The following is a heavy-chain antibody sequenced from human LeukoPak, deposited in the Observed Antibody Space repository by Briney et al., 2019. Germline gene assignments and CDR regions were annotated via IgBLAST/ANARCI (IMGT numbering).Heavy chain of an antibody. D-gene: IGHD3-3*01. CDR2: IVVGSGNT. CDR1: GFTFTSSA. J-gene: IGHJ4*02. V-gene: IGHV1-58*02. CDR3: ATFWSGYYVFDY. Sequence: SVKVSCKASGFTFTSSAMQWVRQARGQRLEWIGWIVVGSGNTNYAQKFQERVTITRDMSTSTAYMELSSLRSEDTAVYYCATFWSGYYVFDYWGQGTLVTVSS.